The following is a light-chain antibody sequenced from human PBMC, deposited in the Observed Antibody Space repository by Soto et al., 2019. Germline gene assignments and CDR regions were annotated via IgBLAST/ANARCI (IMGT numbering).Light chain of an antibody. Sequence: IVLTQSPGTLSLSPGERATLSCRASQCVSSSYLAWYQQKPGQAPRLLIHGGSSRATVIPDRFSGSGSWTAFTLTISRLEPEDYAVYYCQQYGSSPPWTFGQGTKV. J-gene: IGKJ1*01. CDR2: GGS. CDR1: QCVSSSY. V-gene: IGKV3-20*01. CDR3: QQYGSSPPWT.